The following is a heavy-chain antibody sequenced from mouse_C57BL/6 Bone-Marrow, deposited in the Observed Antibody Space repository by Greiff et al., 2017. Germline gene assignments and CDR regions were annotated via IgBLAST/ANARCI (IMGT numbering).Heavy chain of an antibody. D-gene: IGHD1-1*01. CDR3: TRTGSSYGYWYFDV. J-gene: IGHJ1*03. CDR1: GYTFTDYE. CDR2: IDPETGGT. Sequence: VQLKQSGAELVRPGASVTLSCKASGYTFTDYEMHWVKQTPVHGLEWIGAIDPETGGTAYNQKFKGKAILTADKSSSTAYMELRSLTSEDSAVYYCTRTGSSYGYWYFDVWGTGTTVTVSS. V-gene: IGHV1-15*01.